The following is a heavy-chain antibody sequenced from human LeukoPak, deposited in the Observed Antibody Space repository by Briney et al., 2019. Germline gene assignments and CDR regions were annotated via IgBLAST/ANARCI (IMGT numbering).Heavy chain of an antibody. CDR1: GYTLTGYY. CDR2: INPNSGGT. V-gene: IGHV1-2*02. D-gene: IGHD2-21*02. Sequence: ASVKVSCKASGYTLTGYYMHWVRQAPGQGLEWMGRINPNSGGTNYAQKFQGRVTMTRDTSISTAYMELSRLRSDDTAVYYCARDGRLNYYYYYYMDVWGKGTTVTVSS. CDR3: ARDGRLNYYYYYYMDV. J-gene: IGHJ6*03.